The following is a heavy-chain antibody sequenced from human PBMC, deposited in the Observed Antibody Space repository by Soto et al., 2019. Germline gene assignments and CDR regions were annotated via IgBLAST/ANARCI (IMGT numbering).Heavy chain of an antibody. V-gene: IGHV4-39*01. CDR1: GGYISSSSYY. Sequence: QLQLQESGPGLVKPSETLSLTCTVSGGYISSSSYYWGWIRQPPGKGLEWIGSIYYSGSTYYNPSLKSRVTISVDTSKNQFSLKLSSVTAADTAVYYCARQGTYYDFWSDTNNNWFDPWGQGTLVTVSS. J-gene: IGHJ5*02. CDR3: ARQGTYYDFWSDTNNNWFDP. D-gene: IGHD3-3*01. CDR2: IYYSGST.